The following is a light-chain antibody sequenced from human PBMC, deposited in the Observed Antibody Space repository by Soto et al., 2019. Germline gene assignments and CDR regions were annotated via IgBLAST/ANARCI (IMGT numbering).Light chain of an antibody. J-gene: IGKJ2*01. Sequence: EIVLTQSPGTLSLSPGERATLSCRANQTIANNYLVWYRQKPGQAPRLVMSGASSRATGIPDRFSGGGSGTDFTLTINRLEPEDFAVYYCQQYDSSYTFGQGTKLELK. CDR3: QQYDSSYT. CDR1: QTIANNY. V-gene: IGKV3-20*01. CDR2: GAS.